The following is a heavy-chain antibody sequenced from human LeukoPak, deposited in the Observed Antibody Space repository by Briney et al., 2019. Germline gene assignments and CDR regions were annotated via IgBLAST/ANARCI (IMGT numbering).Heavy chain of an antibody. Sequence: PGGSLRLSCAASGFTFSSYWMHWVRQAPGKGLVWVSRINSDGSNTRYADSVKGRFTISRDNGKNTLYLQMNSLRAEDTAVYYCARPLYSGSYCHWFDPWGQGTLVTVSS. CDR1: GFTFSSYW. V-gene: IGHV3-74*01. J-gene: IGHJ5*02. CDR3: ARPLYSGSYCHWFDP. D-gene: IGHD1-26*01. CDR2: INSDGSNT.